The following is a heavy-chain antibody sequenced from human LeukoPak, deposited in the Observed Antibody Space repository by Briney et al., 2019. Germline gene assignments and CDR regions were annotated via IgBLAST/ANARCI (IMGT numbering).Heavy chain of an antibody. CDR3: AKNWYYYDSPPYDY. V-gene: IGHV3-23*01. D-gene: IGHD3-22*01. Sequence: PGGSLRLSCAASGFPFSSYAMSWVRQAPGKGLEWVSAISGSGGSTYYADSVKGRFTISRDNSKNTLYLQMSSLRAEDTAVYFCAKNWYYYDSPPYDYWGQGTLVTVSS. CDR2: ISGSGGST. J-gene: IGHJ4*02. CDR1: GFPFSSYA.